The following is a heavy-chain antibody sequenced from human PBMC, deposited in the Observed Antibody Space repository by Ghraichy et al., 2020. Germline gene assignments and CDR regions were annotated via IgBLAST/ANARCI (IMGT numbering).Heavy chain of an antibody. D-gene: IGHD3-3*01. V-gene: IGHV3-23*01. Sequence: GALRLSCAASGFRFSNYAMGWVRQAPGKGLEWVSSMSAGGGTTYYADSVKGRFSISRDISKNTLNVQMNSLRAEDTALYYCAKSRSSGFGVDFENWGQGTLVTVSS. CDR1: GFRFSNYA. J-gene: IGHJ4*02. CDR2: MSAGGGTT. CDR3: AKSRSSGFGVDFEN.